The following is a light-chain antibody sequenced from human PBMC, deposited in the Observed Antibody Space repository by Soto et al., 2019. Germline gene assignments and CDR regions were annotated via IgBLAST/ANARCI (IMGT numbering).Light chain of an antibody. CDR3: QQYGSSHT. CDR1: QSVSSSY. V-gene: IGKV3-20*01. CDR2: GAS. Sequence: EIVLTQSPGTLSLSPGERATLSCRASQSVSSSYLAWYQQKPGQAPRLLIYGASSRATGIPDRFSGSGSGTDFTLNISRLEHEDPAGCYCQQYGSSHTFGQGTRLEIK. J-gene: IGKJ5*01.